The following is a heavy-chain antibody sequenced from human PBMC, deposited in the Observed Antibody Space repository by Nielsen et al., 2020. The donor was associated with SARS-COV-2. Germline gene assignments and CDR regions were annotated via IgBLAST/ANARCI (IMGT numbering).Heavy chain of an antibody. CDR1: GFTFSSYW. CDR2: IKEDGSEK. V-gene: IGHV3-7*03. Sequence: GESLKISCAASGFTFSSYWMNWVRQAPGKGLEWVANIKEDGSEKYYVDSVKGRFTISRDNAKNSLYLQMNSLRAEDTALYYCAKALSGSYHDPFDYWGQGTLVTVSS. CDR3: AKALSGSYHDPFDY. J-gene: IGHJ4*02. D-gene: IGHD1-26*01.